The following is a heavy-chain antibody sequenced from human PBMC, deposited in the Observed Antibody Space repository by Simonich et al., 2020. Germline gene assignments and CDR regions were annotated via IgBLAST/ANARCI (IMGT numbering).Heavy chain of an antibody. Sequence: QVQLVQSGAEVKKPGSSVKVSCKASGGTFSSYAISWGGQAPGQGLEGSRSITPILGKATYAQKCQGRVTITADKSTSTAYMELSSLRSEDTAVYYCARTNTMRELDTMVRGVDYFDYWGQGTLVTVSS. CDR1: GGTFSSYA. J-gene: IGHJ4*02. CDR2: ITPILGKA. V-gene: IGHV1-69*09. CDR3: ARTNTMRELDTMVRGVDYFDY. D-gene: IGHD3-10*01.